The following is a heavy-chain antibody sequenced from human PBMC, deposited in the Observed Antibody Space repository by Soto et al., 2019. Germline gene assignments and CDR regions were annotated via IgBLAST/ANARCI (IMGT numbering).Heavy chain of an antibody. J-gene: IGHJ4*02. CDR1: GGTFSSYA. Sequence: VQLVQSGAEVKKPGSSVKVSCKASGGTFSSYAMSWVRQAPGKGLEWVSAISGSGGSTYYADSVKGRFTISRDNSKNTLYLQMNSLRAEDTAVYYCAKDFRGIIAVAGTGSYWGQGTLVTVSS. V-gene: IGHV3-23*04. CDR3: AKDFRGIIAVAGTGSY. D-gene: IGHD6-19*01. CDR2: ISGSGGST.